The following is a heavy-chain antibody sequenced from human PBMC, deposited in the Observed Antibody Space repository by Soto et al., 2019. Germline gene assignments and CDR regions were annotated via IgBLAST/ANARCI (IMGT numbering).Heavy chain of an antibody. CDR3: AREKGGAAAGTTSWTEY. V-gene: IGHV3-21*01. CDR2: ISSSSSYI. CDR1: GFTFSSYS. Sequence: EVQLVESGGGLVKPGGSLRLSCAASGFTFSSYSMNWVRQAPGKGLEWVSSISSSSSYIYYADSVKGRFTISRDNAKNSLYLQMNSLRAEDTAVYYCAREKGGAAAGTTSWTEYWGQGTLVTVSS. J-gene: IGHJ4*02. D-gene: IGHD6-13*01.